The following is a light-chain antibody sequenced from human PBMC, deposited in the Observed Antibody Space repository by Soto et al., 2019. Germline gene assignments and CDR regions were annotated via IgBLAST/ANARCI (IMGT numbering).Light chain of an antibody. CDR1: QSISSW. J-gene: IGKJ5*01. V-gene: IGKV1-5*01. Sequence: DIQMTQSPSTLSASVGDRVTITCRASQSISSWLAWYQQKPGKAPKLLIYDASSLESGVPSRFSGSGSGTEFTLTISSLQPDDFATYYCQHYGRSPITFGQGTRLEIK. CDR3: QHYGRSPIT. CDR2: DAS.